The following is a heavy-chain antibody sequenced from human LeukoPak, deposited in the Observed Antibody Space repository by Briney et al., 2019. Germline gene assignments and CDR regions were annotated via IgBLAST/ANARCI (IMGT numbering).Heavy chain of an antibody. Sequence: PSETLSLTCTVSGGSVSSGSYYWSWIRQPPGKGLEWIGFIYYSGSTNYNPSLKSRVTISVDTSKNQFSLKLGSATAADTAVYYCARERVNYYMDVWGKGTTVTVSS. CDR2: IYYSGST. D-gene: IGHD3-22*01. CDR1: GGSVSSGSYY. V-gene: IGHV4-61*01. J-gene: IGHJ6*03. CDR3: ARERVNYYMDV.